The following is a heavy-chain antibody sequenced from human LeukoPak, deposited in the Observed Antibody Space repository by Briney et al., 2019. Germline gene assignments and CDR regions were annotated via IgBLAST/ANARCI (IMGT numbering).Heavy chain of an antibody. V-gene: IGHV1-2*02. D-gene: IGHD2-2*01. Sequence: GASVKVSCKASGYTFTGYYMHWVRQAPGQGLEWMGWINPNSGGTNYAQKFQGRVTMTRNTSISTAYMELSSLRSEDTAVYYCARALGCGRGYCSSTSPKIYYFDYWGQGTLVTVSS. CDR2: INPNSGGT. CDR1: GYTFTGYY. J-gene: IGHJ4*02. CDR3: ARALGCGRGYCSSTSPKIYYFDY.